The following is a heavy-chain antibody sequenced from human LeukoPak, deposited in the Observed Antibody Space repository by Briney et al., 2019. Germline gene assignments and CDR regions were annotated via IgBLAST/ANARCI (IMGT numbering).Heavy chain of an antibody. CDR2: IVPIFGTA. D-gene: IGHD3-3*01. Sequence: SVKVSCKASGGTFSSYAISWVRQAPGQGLEWMGGIVPIFGTANYAQKFQGRVTITADESTSTAYMELSSLRSEDTAVYYCASTPGTIFGVVIYYFDYWGQGTLVTVSS. CDR3: ASTPGTIFGVVIYYFDY. J-gene: IGHJ4*02. V-gene: IGHV1-69*13. CDR1: GGTFSSYA.